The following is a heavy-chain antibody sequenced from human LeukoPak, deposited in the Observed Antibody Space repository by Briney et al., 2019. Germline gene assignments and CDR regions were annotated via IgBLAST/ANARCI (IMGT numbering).Heavy chain of an antibody. V-gene: IGHV4-34*01. D-gene: IGHD5-12*01. Sequence: SETLSLTCAVYGGSFSGYYWSWIRQSPGKGLEWIGEINHSGRTNYNPSLKSRVTISVDTSKNQFSLKLSSVTAADTAVYYCARECSGYDFDCWGQGTLVTASS. CDR2: INHSGRT. J-gene: IGHJ4*02. CDR3: ARECSGYDFDC. CDR1: GGSFSGYY.